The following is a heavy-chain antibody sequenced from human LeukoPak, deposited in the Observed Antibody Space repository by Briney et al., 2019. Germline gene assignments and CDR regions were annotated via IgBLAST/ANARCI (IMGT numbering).Heavy chain of an antibody. J-gene: IGHJ4*02. Sequence: PGGSLRLSCAASGFTFSSYEMNWVRQAPGKGLEWVAFIRYDGSNKYYADSVKGRFTISRDNSKNTLYLQMNSLRAEDTAVYYCAKDNWNDVNYFDYWGQGTLVTVSS. D-gene: IGHD1-20*01. V-gene: IGHV3-30*02. CDR2: IRYDGSNK. CDR1: GFTFSSYE. CDR3: AKDNWNDVNYFDY.